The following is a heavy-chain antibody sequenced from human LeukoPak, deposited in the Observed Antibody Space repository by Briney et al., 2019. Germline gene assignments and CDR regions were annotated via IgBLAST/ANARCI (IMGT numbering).Heavy chain of an antibody. CDR2: ISSSGSTI. CDR3: ASELLWFGESIMDV. D-gene: IGHD3-10*01. CDR1: GFTFSSYE. J-gene: IGHJ6*04. Sequence: GGSLRLSCAASGFTFSSYEMNWVRQAPGKGLEWVSHISSSGSTIYYADSVKGRFTISRDNAKNSLYLQMNSLRAEDTAVYYCASELLWFGESIMDVWGKGTTVTVSS. V-gene: IGHV3-48*03.